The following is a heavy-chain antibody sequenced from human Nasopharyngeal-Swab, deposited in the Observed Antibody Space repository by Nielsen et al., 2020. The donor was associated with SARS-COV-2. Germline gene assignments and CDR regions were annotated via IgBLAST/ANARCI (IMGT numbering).Heavy chain of an antibody. CDR1: GFTFSTYW. D-gene: IGHD4-17*01. Sequence: GGSLRLSCAASGFTFSTYWMHWVRQPPGKGLLCVSRIDTDGTITDYADSVKGRFTIPRDSSTNTLYLQMNSLRVEDTAVYYCARDAPAHYGAFYWGRGTLVTVSS. J-gene: IGHJ4*02. V-gene: IGHV3-74*01. CDR2: IDTDGTIT. CDR3: ARDAPAHYGAFY.